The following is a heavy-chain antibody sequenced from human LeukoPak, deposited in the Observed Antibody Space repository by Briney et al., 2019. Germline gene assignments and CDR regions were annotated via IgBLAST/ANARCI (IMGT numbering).Heavy chain of an antibody. J-gene: IGHJ4*02. D-gene: IGHD2-2*01. CDR3: AKDSSTSCHD. CDR2: IRYDRSNK. V-gene: IGHV3-30*02. Sequence: GGSLRLSCAASGCTFSRYGMSWVRQAPGKGLDLVAFIRYDRSNKSSADSVKGLFTISRDNSKNTLYLQMNSLRAEDTAVYYCAKDSSTSCHDWGQGTLVTVSS. CDR1: GCTFSRYG.